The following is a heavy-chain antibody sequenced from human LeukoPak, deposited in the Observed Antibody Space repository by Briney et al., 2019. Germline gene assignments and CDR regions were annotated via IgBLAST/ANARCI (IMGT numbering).Heavy chain of an antibody. CDR2: ISYDGSDK. V-gene: IGHV3-30*18. Sequence: GGSLRLSCAASGFTFTNYGMHWVRKAPGKGLEWVAVISYDGSDKYYAESVKGRFTISRDNSKNMLYLQMNSLRAEDTAVYYCANSWTVYLRGVNYWGQGTLITVSS. CDR1: GFTFTNYG. D-gene: IGHD3/OR15-3a*01. J-gene: IGHJ4*02. CDR3: ANSWTVYLRGVNY.